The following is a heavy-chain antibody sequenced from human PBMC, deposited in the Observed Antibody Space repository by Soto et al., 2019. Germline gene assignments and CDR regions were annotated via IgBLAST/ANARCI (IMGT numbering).Heavy chain of an antibody. Sequence: PGGSLRLSCAVSGLIFKNAWMSWVRQAPGRGLEWVANIKRDGSEIYYVDSVKGRFTISRDNAKNSLYLQMSRLRAEDTAVYYCARATDYYYYYGMDVWGQGTTVTVSS. V-gene: IGHV3-7*01. CDR1: GLIFKNAW. J-gene: IGHJ6*02. CDR3: ARATDYYYYYGMDV. CDR2: IKRDGSEI.